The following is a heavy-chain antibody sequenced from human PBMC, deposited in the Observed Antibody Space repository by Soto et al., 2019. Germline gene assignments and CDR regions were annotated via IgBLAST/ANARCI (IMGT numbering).Heavy chain of an antibody. CDR2: ISGSGGST. J-gene: IGHJ4*02. CDR3: AKVGNTVVVVAQFDY. V-gene: IGHV3-23*01. D-gene: IGHD2-15*01. Sequence: GGSLRLSCAASGFTFSSYAMSWVRQAPGKGLEWVSAISGSGGSTYYADSVKGRFTISRDNSKNTLYLQMNSLRAEDTAVYYCAKVGNTVVVVAQFDYWGQGTLVTAPQ. CDR1: GFTFSSYA.